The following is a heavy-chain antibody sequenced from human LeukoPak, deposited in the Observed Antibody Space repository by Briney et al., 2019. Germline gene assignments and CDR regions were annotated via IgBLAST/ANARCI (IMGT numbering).Heavy chain of an antibody. V-gene: IGHV1-69*13. J-gene: IGHJ3*02. D-gene: IGHD1-7*01. Sequence: ASVKVSCRASGYTFTSYDVNWVRQAPGQGLEWMGGIIPIFGTANYAQKFQGRVTITADESTSTAYMELSSLRSEDTAVYYCARQNFNHDAFDIWGQGTMVTVSS. CDR3: ARQNFNHDAFDI. CDR1: GYTFTSYD. CDR2: IIPIFGTA.